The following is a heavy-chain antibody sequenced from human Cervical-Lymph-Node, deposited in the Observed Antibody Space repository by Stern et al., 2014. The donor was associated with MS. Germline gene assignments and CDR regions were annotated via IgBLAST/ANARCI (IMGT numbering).Heavy chain of an antibody. J-gene: IGHJ4*02. CDR2: IYPGDSDT. D-gene: IGHD1/OR15-1a*01. CDR3: VRQAPEQTLDY. V-gene: IGHV5-51*01. CDR1: GYSFTSYW. Sequence: VQLVQSGAEVKKPGDSLKISCKASGYSFTSYWIGWVRQMPGKGLAWMGIIYPGDSDTRYSPSFQGQVTISADRSISTAYLQWSSLKASDTAMYYCVRQAPEQTLDYWGQGTLVTVSS.